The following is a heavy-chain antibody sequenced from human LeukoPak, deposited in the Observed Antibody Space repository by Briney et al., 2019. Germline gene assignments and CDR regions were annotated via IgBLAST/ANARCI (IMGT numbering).Heavy chain of an antibody. J-gene: IGHJ3*02. CDR2: IYTSGST. CDR1: GGSISSYY. Sequence: SETLSLTCTVSGGSISSYYWSWIRQPPGKGLEWIGYIYTSGSTNYNPSLKSRVTISVDTSKNQFSLKLSSVTAADTAVYYCARKTGYDAFDIWGQGTMVTVSS. V-gene: IGHV4-4*09. D-gene: IGHD7-27*01. CDR3: ARKTGYDAFDI.